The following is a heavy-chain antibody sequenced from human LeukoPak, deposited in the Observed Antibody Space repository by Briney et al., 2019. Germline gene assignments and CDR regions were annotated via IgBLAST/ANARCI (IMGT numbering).Heavy chain of an antibody. CDR2: ITSNGGST. J-gene: IGHJ4*02. D-gene: IGHD3-10*01. CDR3: VKPYGSGSYKY. CDR1: GFTFSIYA. Sequence: GGSLRLSCSASGFTFSIYAMHWVRQAPGKGLEYVSAITSNGGSTYYADSVKGRFTISRDNSKNMVCLQMSSLRDEDTAVYYCVKPYGSGSYKYWGQGTPVTVSS. V-gene: IGHV3-64D*09.